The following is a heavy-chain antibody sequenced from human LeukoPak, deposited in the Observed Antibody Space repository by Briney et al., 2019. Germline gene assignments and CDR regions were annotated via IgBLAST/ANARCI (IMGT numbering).Heavy chain of an antibody. CDR1: GYTFTGYF. CDR3: ARGSGYYPFDY. D-gene: IGHD3-22*01. V-gene: IGHV1-2*06. J-gene: IGHJ4*02. CDR2: INSNTGGT. Sequence: ASVKVSCKASGYTFTGYFMHWVRQAPGQGLEWMGRINSNTGGTTYAQKFQGRVTMTRNTSISTAYMELSSLRSEDTAVYYCARGSGYYPFDYWGQGTLVTVSS.